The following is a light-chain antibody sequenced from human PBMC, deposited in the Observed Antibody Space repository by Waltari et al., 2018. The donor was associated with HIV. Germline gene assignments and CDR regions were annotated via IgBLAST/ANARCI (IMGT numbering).Light chain of an antibody. J-gene: IGKJ2*01. CDR3: QQRSDWPRYT. CDR1: QSVATY. Sequence: EIVVKQSPANPSLSPGERANLSGQASQSVATYLAWFQQTPGQSPRLLIYDPSKRATVIPARFSGSGSGTEFTLTISSLEPEDFAVYYCQQRSDWPRYTFGQGTKLEI. V-gene: IGKV3-11*01. CDR2: DPS.